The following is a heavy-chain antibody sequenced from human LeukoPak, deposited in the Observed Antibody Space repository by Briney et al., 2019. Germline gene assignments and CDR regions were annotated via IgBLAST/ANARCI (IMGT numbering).Heavy chain of an antibody. CDR1: EFSVGSNY. J-gene: IGHJ4*02. D-gene: IGHD6-13*01. CDR3: TTRIAAAGTVDY. Sequence: GGSLRLSCAASEFSVGSNYMAWVRQAPGKGLEWVSLIYSGGSTYYADSVKGRFTISRDNSKNTLYLQMNSLKTEDTAVYYCTTRIAAAGTVDYWGQGTLVTVSS. CDR2: IYSGGST. V-gene: IGHV3-66*01.